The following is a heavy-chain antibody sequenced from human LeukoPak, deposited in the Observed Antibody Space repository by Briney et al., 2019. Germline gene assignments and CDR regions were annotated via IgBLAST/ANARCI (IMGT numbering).Heavy chain of an antibody. CDR2: VSGSGGST. CDR3: ATYSYYDFWSGYYTSTGPQGRAFDY. V-gene: IGHV3-23*01. Sequence: QPGGSLRLSCVASGFTFSRYAMSWVRQAPGKGLEWVSAVSGSGGSTYYADSVKGRFTISRDNSKNTLYLQMNSLRAEDTAVYYCATYSYYDFWSGYYTSTGPQGRAFDYWGQGTLVTVSS. CDR1: GFTFSRYA. J-gene: IGHJ4*02. D-gene: IGHD3-3*01.